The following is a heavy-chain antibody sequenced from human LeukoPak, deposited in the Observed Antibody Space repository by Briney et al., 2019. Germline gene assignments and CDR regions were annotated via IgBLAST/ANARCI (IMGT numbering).Heavy chain of an antibody. D-gene: IGHD2-15*01. Sequence: GGSLRLSCAASGFTFSSYGMHWVRQAPGKGLEWVAVISYDGSNKYYADPVKGRFTISRDNSKNTLYLQMNSLRAEDTAVYYCAKDRGYCSGGSCQYYYYGMDVWGQGTTVTVSS. J-gene: IGHJ6*02. CDR2: ISYDGSNK. CDR1: GFTFSSYG. CDR3: AKDRGYCSGGSCQYYYYGMDV. V-gene: IGHV3-30*18.